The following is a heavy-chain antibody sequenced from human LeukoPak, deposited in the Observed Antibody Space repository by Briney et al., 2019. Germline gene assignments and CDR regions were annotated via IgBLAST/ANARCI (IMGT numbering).Heavy chain of an antibody. V-gene: IGHV1-2*06. J-gene: IGHJ4*02. CDR3: AREDIAVAGNDFHY. CDR1: GYTFTGYY. Sequence: ASVKVSCKASGYTFTGYYMHWVRQAPGQGLEWMGRINPNSGGTDYAQKFQGRVTMTRDTSISTAYMELSRLRSDDTAVYYCAREDIAVAGNDFHYWGQGTLVTVSS. CDR2: INPNSGGT. D-gene: IGHD6-19*01.